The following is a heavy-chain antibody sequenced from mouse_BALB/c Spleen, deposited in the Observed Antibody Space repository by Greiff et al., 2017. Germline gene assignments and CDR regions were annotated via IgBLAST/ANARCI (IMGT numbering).Heavy chain of an antibody. D-gene: IGHD2-3*01. CDR2: ISSGGSYT. CDR3: TSHDGYGFGY. V-gene: IGHV5-6-4*01. CDR1: GFTFRSYT. J-gene: IGHJ3*01. Sequence: EVKLVESGGGLVKPGGSLKLSCAASGFTFRSYTMYWVRQNPEKRLEWVATISSGGSYTYYPDSVKGRFTISSDNAKNTLYLQMSSLKSEDTAMYYCTSHDGYGFGYWGQGTLVTVSA.